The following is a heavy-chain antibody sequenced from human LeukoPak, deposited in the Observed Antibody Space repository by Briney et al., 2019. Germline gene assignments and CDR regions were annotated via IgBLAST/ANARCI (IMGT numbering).Heavy chain of an antibody. CDR2: IYTSGST. J-gene: IGHJ4*02. D-gene: IGHD7-27*01. Sequence: SETLSLTCSVSGGSFDSKYWSWIRQPPGKGLEWIGYIYTSGSTNFNPSLRSRVAMSIDTSKNQFSLKVYSVTAADTAVYYCARVSGELGHFAYWGQGTLVTASS. CDR1: GGSFDSKY. CDR3: ARVSGELGHFAY. V-gene: IGHV4-4*09.